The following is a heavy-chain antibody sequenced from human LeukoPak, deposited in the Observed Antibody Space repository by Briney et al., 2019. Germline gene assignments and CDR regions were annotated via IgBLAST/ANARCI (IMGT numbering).Heavy chain of an antibody. CDR2: ISAYNGNA. D-gene: IGHD3-16*02. CDR1: GYTFTNYG. Sequence: ASVKVSCKASGYTFTNYGFAWVRQAPGQGLEWLGWISAYNGNANYAHKVQGRVTMTTDTSTTTAYMELRSLRSDDTAVYYCAREEFVWGSYSFVDYWGQVTMFTVSS. J-gene: IGHJ4*02. V-gene: IGHV1-18*01. CDR3: AREEFVWGSYSFVDY.